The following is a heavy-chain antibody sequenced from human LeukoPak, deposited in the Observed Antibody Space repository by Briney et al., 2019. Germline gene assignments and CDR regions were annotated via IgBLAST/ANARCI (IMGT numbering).Heavy chain of an antibody. V-gene: IGHV3-11*01. J-gene: IGHJ6*02. CDR2: ISSSGNSI. CDR1: GFTFSDFC. D-gene: IGHD6-13*01. CDR3: ARGRLAAAGTHHDYGLDV. Sequence: GGSLRLSCAASGFTFSDFCMNWIRQAPGKGLEWVSYISSSGNSIYYADSVRGRFTISRDNAKRSLYLQMNSLRAEDTAVYYCARGRLAAAGTHHDYGLDVWGQGTTVTASS.